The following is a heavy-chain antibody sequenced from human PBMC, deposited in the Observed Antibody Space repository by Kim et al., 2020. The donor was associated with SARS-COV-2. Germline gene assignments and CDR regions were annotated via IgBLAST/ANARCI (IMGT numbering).Heavy chain of an antibody. CDR3: ARGLQRITTLYSSSWYGEYNWFDP. J-gene: IGHJ5*02. Sequence: ASVKVSCKASGYTFTSYDINWVRQATGQGLEWMGWMNPNSGNTGYAQKFQGRVTMTRNTSISTAYMELSSLRSEDTAVYYCARGLQRITTLYSSSWYGEYNWFDPWGQGTLVTVSS. D-gene: IGHD6-13*01. CDR2: MNPNSGNT. CDR1: GYTFTSYD. V-gene: IGHV1-8*01.